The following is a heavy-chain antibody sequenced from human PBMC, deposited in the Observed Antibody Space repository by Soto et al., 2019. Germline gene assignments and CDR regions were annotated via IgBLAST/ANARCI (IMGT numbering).Heavy chain of an antibody. CDR1: GFTFSSYA. D-gene: IGHD6-13*01. Sequence: QVQLVESGGGVVQPGRSLRLSCAASGFTFSSYAMHWVRQAPGKGLEWVAVILYDGSNKYYADSVKGRFTISRDNSKNTLYLQMDSRRAEDTAVYYCARRLPGSYSSNWYEVDYWGQGTLVTVSS. V-gene: IGHV3-30-3*01. CDR3: ARRLPGSYSSNWYEVDY. J-gene: IGHJ4*02. CDR2: ILYDGSNK.